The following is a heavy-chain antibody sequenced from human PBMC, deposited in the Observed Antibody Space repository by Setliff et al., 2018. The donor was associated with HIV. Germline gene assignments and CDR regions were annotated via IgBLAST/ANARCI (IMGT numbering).Heavy chain of an antibody. Sequence: GSGPTLVNPPQTLTLTCTFSGFSLSTGGMSVNWIRQSPGKALEWLARIDWDDDKYYKTSLKTRLTVSKDTSKNQVVLTMTNMDPVDTAAYFCARVLFGGGFDYWGQGILVT. V-gene: IGHV2-70*11. CDR2: IDWDDDK. D-gene: IGHD2-15*01. J-gene: IGHJ4*02. CDR3: ARVLFGGGFDY. CDR1: GFSLSTGGMS.